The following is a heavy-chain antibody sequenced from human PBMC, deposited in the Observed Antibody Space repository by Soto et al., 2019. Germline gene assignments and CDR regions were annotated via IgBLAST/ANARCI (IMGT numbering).Heavy chain of an antibody. CDR1: GFNFSYYG. Sequence: QVQLVESGGGVVQPGGSLRLSCAASGFNFSYYGFHWVRQAPGKGLEWVAVMHTGGNEKYYVDSVKGRFTVSRDDSRNMVYLDMSGLRAEDTAEYFCARDADTTGHYSHFDLWGRGALVAVS. CDR2: MHTGGNEK. V-gene: IGHV3-33*08. J-gene: IGHJ4*02. D-gene: IGHD3-9*01. CDR3: ARDADTTGHYSHFDL.